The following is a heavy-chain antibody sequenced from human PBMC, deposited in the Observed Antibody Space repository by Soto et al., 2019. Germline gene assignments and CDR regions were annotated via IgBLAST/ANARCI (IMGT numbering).Heavy chain of an antibody. V-gene: IGHV3-15*01. D-gene: IGHD1-7*01. CDR1: GFTFSNAW. J-gene: IGHJ4*02. CDR3: TTFELVVWNYVPFDY. CDR2: IKSKTDGGTT. Sequence: PGGSLRLSCAASGFTFSNAWMSWVRQAPGKGLEWVGRIKSKTDGGTTDYAAPVKGRFTISRDDSKNTLYLQMNSLKTEDTAVYYCTTFELVVWNYVPFDYWGQGTLVTVSS.